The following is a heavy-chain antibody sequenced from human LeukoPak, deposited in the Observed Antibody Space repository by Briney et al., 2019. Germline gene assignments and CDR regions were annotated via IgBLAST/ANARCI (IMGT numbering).Heavy chain of an antibody. J-gene: IGHJ5*02. D-gene: IGHD6-13*01. V-gene: IGHV4-39*01. CDR3: ARPPGIAAAWFDP. CDR2: FDNSGST. CDR1: GGSISSSSYN. Sequence: PSETLSLTCTVSGGSISSSSYNWGWIRQPPGKGLEWIGSFDNSGSTYYNPSLKSRFTISVHTSKDQFSLKLTSVTAADTAVYYCARPPGIAAAWFDPGARGPWSPSPQ.